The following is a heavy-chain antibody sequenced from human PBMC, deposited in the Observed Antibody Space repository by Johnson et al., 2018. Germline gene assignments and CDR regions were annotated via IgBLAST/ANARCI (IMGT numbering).Heavy chain of an antibody. Sequence: VQLVESGGGLVQPGGSLRLSSAASGFIFSIYDMHWVRQGTGKGLKWVSGIGPPGETYYPGSVKGRFTISRDNSKNTLYLQMNSLRAEDTAVYYCTTRDGSPYYFDYWGQGTLVTVSS. D-gene: IGHD5-24*01. CDR1: GFIFSIYD. V-gene: IGHV3-13*01. CDR3: TTRDGSPYYFDY. J-gene: IGHJ4*02. CDR2: IGPPGET.